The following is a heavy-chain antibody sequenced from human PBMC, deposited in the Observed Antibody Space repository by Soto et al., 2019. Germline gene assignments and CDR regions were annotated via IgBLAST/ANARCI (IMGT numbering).Heavy chain of an antibody. J-gene: IGHJ5*02. D-gene: IGHD3-3*01. V-gene: IGHV1-8*01. CDR1: GYTFTSYD. Sequence: ASVKVSCKASGYTFTSYDINWVRQATGQGLEWMGWMNPNSGNTGYAQKFQGRVTMTRNTSISTAYMELSSLRSEDTAVYYCARERARNQYGFWGGYYRWFDPWGQGTLVTVSS. CDR2: MNPNSGNT. CDR3: ARERARNQYGFWGGYYRWFDP.